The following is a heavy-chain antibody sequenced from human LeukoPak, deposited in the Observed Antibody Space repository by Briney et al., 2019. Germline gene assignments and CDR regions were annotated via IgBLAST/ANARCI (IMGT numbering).Heavy chain of an antibody. CDR1: GYTFTGYY. D-gene: IGHD3-3*01. CDR2: INPNSGGT. J-gene: IGHJ6*03. V-gene: IGHV1-2*02. CDR3: ARDYATYYDFWSGYSPEAYYYYMDV. Sequence: GASVKVSCKASGYTFTGYYMHWVRQAPGQGLEWMGWINPNSGGTNYAQKFQGRVTMTRDTSISTAYMELSRLRSDDTAVYYCARDYATYYDFWSGYSPEAYYYYMDVWGKGTTVTVSS.